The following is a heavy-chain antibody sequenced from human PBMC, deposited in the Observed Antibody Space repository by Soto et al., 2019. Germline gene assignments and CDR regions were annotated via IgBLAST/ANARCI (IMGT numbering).Heavy chain of an antibody. V-gene: IGHV4-39*01. CDR2: IYYSGST. Sequence: SETLSLTCTVSGGSISSSIYYWGWIRQPPGKGLEWIGSIYYSGSTYYNPSPKSRVTISVDTSKNQFSLKLSSVTAADTAVYYCARRRSRPGLTDYWGQGTLVPVSS. J-gene: IGHJ4*02. CDR1: GGSISSSIYY. CDR3: ARRRSRPGLTDY. D-gene: IGHD4-17*01.